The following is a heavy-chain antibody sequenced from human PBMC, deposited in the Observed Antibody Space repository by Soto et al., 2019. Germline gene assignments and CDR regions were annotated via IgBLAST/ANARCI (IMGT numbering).Heavy chain of an antibody. V-gene: IGHV3-23*01. CDR3: AKCNYGDLYYYYYYMDV. CDR1: GFTFSSYA. J-gene: IGHJ6*03. Sequence: GGSLRLSCAASGFTFSSYAMSWVRQAPGKGLEWVSVISGSGGSTYYADSVKGRFTISRDNSKNTLYLQMNSLRAEDTAVYYCAKCNYGDLYYYYYYMDVWGKGTTVTVSS. CDR2: ISGSGGST. D-gene: IGHD4-17*01.